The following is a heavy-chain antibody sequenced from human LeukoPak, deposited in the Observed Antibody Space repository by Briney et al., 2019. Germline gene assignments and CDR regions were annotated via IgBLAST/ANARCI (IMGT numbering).Heavy chain of an antibody. CDR2: IKQNGSEK. CDR3: ARGKYYYDSTGYYPGGDY. CDR1: GFTFSSYW. J-gene: IGHJ4*02. V-gene: IGHV3-7*01. Sequence: GGSLRLSCAASGFTFSSYWMSWVRQAPGKGLEWVANIKQNGSEKYYVDSMEGRFTISRDNDKNSLYLQMNSLRAEDTAVYYCARGKYYYDSTGYYPGGDYWGQGTLVTVSS. D-gene: IGHD3-22*01.